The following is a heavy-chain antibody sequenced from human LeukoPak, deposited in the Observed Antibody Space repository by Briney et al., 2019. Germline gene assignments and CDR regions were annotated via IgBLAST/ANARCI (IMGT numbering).Heavy chain of an antibody. J-gene: IGHJ4*02. CDR2: IYYSGST. D-gene: IGHD3-16*01. Sequence: SETLSLTCTVSGGSISSYYWSWIRQPPGKGLEWIGYIYYSGSTNYNPSLKSRVTISVDTSKNQFSLKLSSVTAADTAVYYCARGPMGEGNYFDYWGQGTLVTVSS. CDR3: ARGPMGEGNYFDY. CDR1: GGSISSYY. V-gene: IGHV4-59*01.